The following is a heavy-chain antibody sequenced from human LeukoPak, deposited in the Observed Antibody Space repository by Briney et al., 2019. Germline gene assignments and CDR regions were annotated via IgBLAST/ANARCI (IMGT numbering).Heavy chain of an antibody. D-gene: IGHD6-6*01. CDR3: AKDHPYSISQHYFDY. V-gene: IGHV3-9*01. CDR2: ISWNSGNI. J-gene: IGHJ4*02. Sequence: GRSLRLSCAASGFTFDDYAMHWVRQAPGKGLEWVSGISWNSGNIDYADSVKGRFTISRDNAKNSLYLQMNSLRAEDTALYYCAKDHPYSISQHYFDYWGQGTLVTVSS. CDR1: GFTFDDYA.